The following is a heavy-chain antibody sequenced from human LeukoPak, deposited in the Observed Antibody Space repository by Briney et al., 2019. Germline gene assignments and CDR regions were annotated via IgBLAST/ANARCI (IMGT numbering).Heavy chain of an antibody. V-gene: IGHV3-53*01. CDR2: IYSGGNT. Sequence: ETLSLTCAVSGGSISSSNWWSWVRQTPGKGLEWVSVIYSGGNTYHADSVKGRFTISRDSSKNTLYLQMNSLRAEDTAVYYCARRPSSSWYIDYWGQGTLVTVSS. D-gene: IGHD6-13*01. CDR1: GGSISSSNW. CDR3: ARRPSSSWYIDY. J-gene: IGHJ4*02.